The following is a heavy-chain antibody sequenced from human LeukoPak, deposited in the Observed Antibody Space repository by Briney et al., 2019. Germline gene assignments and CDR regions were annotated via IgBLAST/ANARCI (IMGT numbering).Heavy chain of an antibody. J-gene: IGHJ4*02. CDR3: ASRLDGRYHFDY. CDR1: GFIFRDYV. CDR2: IWRTGDWT. D-gene: IGHD1-26*01. V-gene: IGHV3-23*05. Sequence: GGSLRLSCTASGFIFRDYVMSWVRQAPGKGPEWVAAIWRTGDWTHYVDSVKGRFTISRDNSKNTLYLQMDSLRAEDTAIYYCASRLDGRYHFDYWGQGTLVTVSS.